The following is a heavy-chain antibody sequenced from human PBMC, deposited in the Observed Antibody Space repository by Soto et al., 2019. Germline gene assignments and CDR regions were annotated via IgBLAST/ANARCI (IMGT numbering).Heavy chain of an antibody. J-gene: IGHJ6*02. D-gene: IGHD3-10*01. CDR1: GGTFSSYT. CDR3: ARCRGSSGMAV. CDR2: IIPILGIA. V-gene: IGHV1-69*02. Sequence: VQLVHSGAEVKKPGSSVKVSCKASGGTFSSYTISWLRQAPGQGLEWMARIIPILGIANYSQKFQGRVTITADKSTSTAATELSSQRSGDTAVYCRARCRGSSGMAVWGQGTTVTVSS.